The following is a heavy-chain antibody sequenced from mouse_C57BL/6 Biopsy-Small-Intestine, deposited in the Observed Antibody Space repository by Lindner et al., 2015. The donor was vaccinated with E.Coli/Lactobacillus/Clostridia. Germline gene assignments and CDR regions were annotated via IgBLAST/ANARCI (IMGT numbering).Heavy chain of an antibody. CDR1: GYAFSSSW. CDR3: ARSGLGLDEFGY. CDR2: IYPGDGNS. J-gene: IGHJ3*01. Sequence: VQLQESGPELVKPGASVKISCKASGYAFSSSWMNWVKQRPGKGLEWIGRIYPGDGNSNYNGEFKDKATLTADKYSSTAYMQLSSLTSEDSAVYFCARSGLGLDEFGYWGQGTLVTVSA. V-gene: IGHV1-82*01.